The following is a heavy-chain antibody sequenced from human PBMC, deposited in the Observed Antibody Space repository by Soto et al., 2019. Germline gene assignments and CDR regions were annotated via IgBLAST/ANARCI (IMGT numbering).Heavy chain of an antibody. J-gene: IGHJ4*02. D-gene: IGHD2-2*01. CDR2: INHSGST. CDR1: GGSFSGYY. V-gene: IGHV4-34*01. Sequence: QVQLQQWGAGLLKPSETLSLTCAVYGGSFSGYYWSWIRQPPGKGLEWIGEINHSGSTNYNPSLKSRVTISVDTSKNQFSLKLSSVTAADTAVYYCARGLGDIVVVPARNFDYWGQGTLVTVSS. CDR3: ARGLGDIVVVPARNFDY.